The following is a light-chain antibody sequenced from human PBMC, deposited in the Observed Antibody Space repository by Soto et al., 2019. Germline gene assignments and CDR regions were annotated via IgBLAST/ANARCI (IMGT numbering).Light chain of an antibody. V-gene: IGLV1-44*01. CDR3: AAWDATLNGYV. CDR1: SSNIGSNT. CDR2: SSN. Sequence: QSVLTQPPSASGTPGQRVTISCSGSSSNIGSNTVNWYQQLPATAPKLLIYSSNQRPSGVPDRFSGSKSGTSASLAISGLQSEDEADYYCAAWDATLNGYVFGTGTKVTVL. J-gene: IGLJ1*01.